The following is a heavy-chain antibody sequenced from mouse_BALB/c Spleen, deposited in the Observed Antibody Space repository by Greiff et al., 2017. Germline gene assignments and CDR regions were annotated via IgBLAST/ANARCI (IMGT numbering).Heavy chain of an antibody. CDR3: AREGITTATFYFDY. Sequence: VQLQESGPGLVKPSQSLSLTCSVTGYSITSGYYWNWIRQFPGNKLEWMGYISYDGSNNYNPSLKNRISITRDTSKNQFFLKLNSVTTEDTATYYCAREGITTATFYFDYWGQGTTLTVSS. V-gene: IGHV3-6*02. CDR1: GYSITSGYY. D-gene: IGHD1-2*01. CDR2: ISYDGSN. J-gene: IGHJ2*01.